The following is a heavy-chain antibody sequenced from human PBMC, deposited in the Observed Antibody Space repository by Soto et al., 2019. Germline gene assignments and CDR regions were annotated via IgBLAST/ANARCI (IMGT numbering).Heavy chain of an antibody. V-gene: IGHV5-51*01. CDR3: ARGYCTATICDPWFDP. CDR1: GYAFSSYW. CDR2: IYPGDSDT. D-gene: IGHD2-8*02. Sequence: PGESLKISCQGSGYAFSSYWIAWVRQMPGEGLEWMGIIYPGDSDTRYSPSFQSQVTISVDKSITTAYLQWSSLKASDTAMYYCARGYCTATICDPWFDPWGQGTLVTVSS. J-gene: IGHJ5*02.